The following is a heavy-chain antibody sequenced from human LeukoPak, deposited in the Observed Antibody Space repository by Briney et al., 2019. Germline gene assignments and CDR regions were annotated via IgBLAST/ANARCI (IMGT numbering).Heavy chain of an antibody. J-gene: IGHJ6*03. CDR3: AGGGWDPSFGVVTHIDA. CDR2: IDNDGHGI. CDR1: GFTFSGYW. Sequence: GGSLRLSCVTSGFTFSGYWMPWVRQGPEKGLELVSRIDNDGHGIIYADSVKGRFTTSRDNVKNTLYLQMNSLRVEDTAVYCAAGGGWDPSFGVVTHIDAWGKGTTVVVS. V-gene: IGHV3-74*01. D-gene: IGHD3-3*01.